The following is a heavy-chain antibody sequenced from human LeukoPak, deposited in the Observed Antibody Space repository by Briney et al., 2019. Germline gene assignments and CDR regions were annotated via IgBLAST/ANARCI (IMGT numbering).Heavy chain of an antibody. J-gene: IGHJ4*02. D-gene: IGHD3-10*01. V-gene: IGHV3-48*03. CDR1: GFTFSSYE. Sequence: PGGSLRLSCAASGFTFSSYEMNWVRQAPGKGLEWVSYISSSGSTIYYADSVKGRFTISRDNAKNSLYLQMNSLRAEDTAVYYCASWTGTTMDPFDYWGQGTLVTVSS. CDR3: ASWTGTTMDPFDY. CDR2: ISSSGSTI.